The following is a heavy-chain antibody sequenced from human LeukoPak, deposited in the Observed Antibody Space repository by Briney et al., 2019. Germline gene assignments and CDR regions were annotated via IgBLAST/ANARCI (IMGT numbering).Heavy chain of an antibody. CDR3: ASRVAATTWDY. D-gene: IGHD1-26*01. V-gene: IGHV3-21*01. J-gene: IGHJ4*02. CDR2: ISRSGRNI. Sequence: GGSLRLSCAGAGFDFSDFTVNWVRQSPERGLEWVSSISRSGRNIYYAGSVKGRFTMSRDNAKNSFYLQMDRLRGDDTAIYYCASRVAATTWDYWGQGTLVTVSS. CDR1: GFDFSDFT.